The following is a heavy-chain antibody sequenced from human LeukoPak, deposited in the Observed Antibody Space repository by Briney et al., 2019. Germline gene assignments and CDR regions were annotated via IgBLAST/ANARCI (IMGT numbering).Heavy chain of an antibody. Sequence: GGSLRLSCTAFGFTFSTCGMTWVRQAPGKGLEWVSSISGNDDGTYYADSVKGRFTISRDNSKNTLYLQMNSLRAEDTAIYYCAKRGPIYSASPGNYFDYWGQGTLVTVSS. CDR2: ISGNDDGT. CDR1: GFTFSTCG. V-gene: IGHV3-23*01. J-gene: IGHJ4*02. CDR3: AKRGPIYSASPGNYFDY. D-gene: IGHD3-10*01.